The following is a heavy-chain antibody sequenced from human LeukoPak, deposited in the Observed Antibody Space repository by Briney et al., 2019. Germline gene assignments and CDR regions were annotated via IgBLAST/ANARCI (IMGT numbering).Heavy chain of an antibody. Sequence: GGSLRLSCVASRFTFSNYWMIWVRQAPGKGLEWVANINQDGSKKRYADSMKGRFTISRDNAKESLYLQLNSLRAEDTAVYYCAKWGPYCVGDYCPALDSWGQGTLVTVSS. CDR3: AKWGPYCVGDYCPALDS. CDR1: RFTFSNYW. J-gene: IGHJ4*02. D-gene: IGHD2-21*02. CDR2: INQDGSKK. V-gene: IGHV3-7*01.